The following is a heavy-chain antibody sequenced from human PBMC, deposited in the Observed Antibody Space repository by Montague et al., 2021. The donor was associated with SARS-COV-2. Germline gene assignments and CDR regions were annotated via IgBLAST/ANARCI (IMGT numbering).Heavy chain of an antibody. CDR2: SNHRGST. Sequence: SETLSLTCAVYGGSFSNYYWSWIRQPPGKGLEWIGDSNHRGSTNYNPSFKSRVTISVDTSKNQFSLKLSSVTAADTAVYYCARDIAVAGLFDYWGQGTLVTVSS. V-gene: IGHV4-34*01. J-gene: IGHJ4*02. CDR3: ARDIAVAGLFDY. CDR1: GGSFSNYY. D-gene: IGHD6-19*01.